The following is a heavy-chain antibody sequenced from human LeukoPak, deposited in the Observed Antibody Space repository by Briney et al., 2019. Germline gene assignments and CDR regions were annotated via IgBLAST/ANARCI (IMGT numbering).Heavy chain of an antibody. V-gene: IGHV3-30*02. Sequence: GGSLRLSCAASGFTFSGYGMHWVRQAPGKGLEWVAFIRYDGSNKYYADSVKGRFTISRDNSKNTLYLQMNSLRAEDTAVYYCATKEGPYGSGSLNPKDWGQGTLVTVSS. CDR2: IRYDGSNK. CDR1: GFTFSGYG. D-gene: IGHD3-10*01. J-gene: IGHJ4*02. CDR3: ATKEGPYGSGSLNPKD.